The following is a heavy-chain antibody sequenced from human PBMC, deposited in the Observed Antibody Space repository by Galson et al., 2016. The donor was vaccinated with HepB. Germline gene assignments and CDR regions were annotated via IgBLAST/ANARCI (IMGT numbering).Heavy chain of an antibody. CDR1: GFTVSNNY. J-gene: IGHJ6*01. V-gene: IGHV3-53*01. D-gene: IGHD1-1*01. Sequence: SLRLSCAASGFTVSNNYMSWVRQAPRKGLEWVSLIYSGGSTYYADSVKGRFTISRDNSKNTLYLQMNSLRAEDTAVYYCASLTGTTPGGYWGQGTTVTVSS. CDR3: ASLTGTTPGGY. CDR2: IYSGGST.